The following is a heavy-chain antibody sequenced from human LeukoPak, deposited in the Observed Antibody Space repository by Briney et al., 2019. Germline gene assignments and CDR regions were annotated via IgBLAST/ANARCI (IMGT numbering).Heavy chain of an antibody. V-gene: IGHV1-69*13. J-gene: IGHJ4*02. D-gene: IGHD2-2*01. CDR3: AREYCSSTSCYGGYFDY. CDR1: GGTFSSYA. Sequence: SVKVSCKASGGTFSSYAISWVRQAPGQGLEWMGGIIPIFGTANYAQKFQGRVTITADESTSTAYMELSSLRSEDTAVYYCAREYCSSTSCYGGYFDYWGREPWSPSPQ. CDR2: IIPIFGTA.